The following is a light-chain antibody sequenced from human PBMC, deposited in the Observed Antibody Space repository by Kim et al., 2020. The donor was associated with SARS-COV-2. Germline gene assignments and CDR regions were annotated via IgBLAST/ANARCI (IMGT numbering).Light chain of an antibody. J-gene: IGKJ2*02. V-gene: IGKV3-20*01. CDR1: QGVSRIY. CDR3: QQYSNSLGT. CDR2: GTS. Sequence: PGEGATLSCRASQGVSRIYLAWYQQRLGQAPRLLIYGTSSRATGIPDRFSGSGSGTDFTLTISRLEPEDFAVYYCQQYSNSLGTFGQGTKLEI.